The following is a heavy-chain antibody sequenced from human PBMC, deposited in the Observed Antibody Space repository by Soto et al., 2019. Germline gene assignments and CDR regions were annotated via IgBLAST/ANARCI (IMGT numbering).Heavy chain of an antibody. CDR3: ARDFTDSSGPTLGMGV. D-gene: IGHD6-19*01. V-gene: IGHV6-1*01. Sequence: SQTLSLTCDISGDSVSSNSAAWNWIRQSPSRGLEWLGRTSYRSKWYNDYAVSVKSRITINPDTSKNQCSLKLSSVTAADTAVYYCARDFTDSSGPTLGMGVWGQGTTVTVSS. CDR1: GDSVSSNSAA. CDR2: TSYRSKWYN. J-gene: IGHJ6*02.